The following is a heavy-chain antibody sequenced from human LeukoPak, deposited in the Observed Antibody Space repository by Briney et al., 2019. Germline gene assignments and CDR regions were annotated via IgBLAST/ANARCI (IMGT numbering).Heavy chain of an antibody. CDR2: IKKDGSDK. CDR3: ASVRGAYYYMDV. D-gene: IGHD3-10*02. V-gene: IGHV3-7*01. CDR1: GFTCSSYW. Sequence: GGSLRLSCAASGFTCSSYWMTWVRQAPGKGLEWVANIKKDGSDKYYVDSVKGRFTISRDNTKNSLFLQMNSLRAEDTAIYYCASVRGAYYYMDVWGKGTTVTISS. J-gene: IGHJ6*03.